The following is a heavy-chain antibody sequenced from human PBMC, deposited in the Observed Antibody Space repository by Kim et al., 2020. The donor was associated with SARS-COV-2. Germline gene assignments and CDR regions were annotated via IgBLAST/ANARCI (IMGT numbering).Heavy chain of an antibody. Sequence: GGSLRLSCAASGFTFSSYGMHWVRQAPGKGLEWVAVIWYDGSNKYYADSVKGRFTISRDNSKNTLYLQMNSLRAEDTAVYYCAREGPSGWGADYWGQGTLVTVSS. V-gene: IGHV3-33*01. CDR3: AREGPSGWGADY. D-gene: IGHD6-19*01. CDR2: IWYDGSNK. CDR1: GFTFSSYG. J-gene: IGHJ4*02.